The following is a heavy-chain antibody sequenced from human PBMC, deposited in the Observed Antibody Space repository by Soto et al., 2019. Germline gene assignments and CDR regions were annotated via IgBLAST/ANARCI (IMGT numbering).Heavy chain of an antibody. V-gene: IGHV4-59*08. J-gene: IGHJ4*02. CDR3: ARRYGSSFDY. Sequence: SETLSLTCPVSGGSVSSYYWSWIRQPPGKGLEWVGYYSGSTNYNPSLKSRVTISVDTSKNQFSLKLNSVTAADTAVYYCARRYGSSFDYWGQGTQVTVSS. CDR1: GGSVSSYY. D-gene: IGHD6-13*01. CDR2: YSGST.